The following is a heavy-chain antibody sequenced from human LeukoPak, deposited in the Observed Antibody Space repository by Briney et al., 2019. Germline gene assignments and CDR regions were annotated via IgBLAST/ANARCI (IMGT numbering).Heavy chain of an antibody. J-gene: IGHJ6*02. CDR3: AKGLGTTVTYYYYGMDV. D-gene: IGHD4-17*01. Sequence: PGGSLRLSCAASGSTFSSYAMSWVRQAPGKGLEWVSAISGSGGSTYYADSVKGRFTISRDNSKNTLYLQMNSLRAEDTAVYYCAKGLGTTVTYYYYGMDVWGQGTTVTVSS. CDR1: GSTFSSYA. CDR2: ISGSGGST. V-gene: IGHV3-23*01.